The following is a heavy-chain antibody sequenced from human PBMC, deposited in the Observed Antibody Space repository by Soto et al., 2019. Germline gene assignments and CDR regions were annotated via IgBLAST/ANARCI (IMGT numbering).Heavy chain of an antibody. CDR2: IIPIFGTA. V-gene: IGHV1-69*13. CDR1: GGTFSIYA. Sequence: ASVKVSCKASGGTFSIYAISWVRQAPGQGLEWMGGIIPIFGTANYAQKLQGRVTITADESTSTAYMELSSLRSEDTAVYYCAKATVVGYYYYGMDVWGQGTTVTVSS. J-gene: IGHJ6*02. CDR3: AKATVVGYYYYGMDV. D-gene: IGHD4-17*01.